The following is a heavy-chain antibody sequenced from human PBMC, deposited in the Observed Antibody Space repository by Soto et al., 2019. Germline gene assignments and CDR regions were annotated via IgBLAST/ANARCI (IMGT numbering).Heavy chain of an antibody. V-gene: IGHV4-4*02. CDR3: ARLYDYVWGSYRYFDY. CDR2: IYHSGST. Sequence: SETLSLTCAVSGGSISSSNWWSWVRQPPGKGLEWIGEIYHSGSTNYNPSLKSRVTISVDKSKNQFSLKLSSVTAADTAVYYCARLYDYVWGSYRYFDYWGQGTLVTVSS. J-gene: IGHJ4*02. D-gene: IGHD3-16*02. CDR1: GGSISSSNW.